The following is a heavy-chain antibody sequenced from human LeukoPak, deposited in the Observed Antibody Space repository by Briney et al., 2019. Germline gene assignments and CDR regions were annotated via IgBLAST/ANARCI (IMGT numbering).Heavy chain of an antibody. CDR2: ISAYNGNT. CDR1: GYTFTSYG. V-gene: IGHV1-18*01. J-gene: IGHJ6*02. Sequence: GASVKVSCKASGYTFTSYGIIWVRQAPGQGLEWMGWISAYNGNTNYAQKLQGRVTMTTDTSTSTAYMELRSLRSDDTAVYYCARGDFWSGYYDYYYGMDVWGQGTTVTVSS. D-gene: IGHD3-3*01. CDR3: ARGDFWSGYYDYYYGMDV.